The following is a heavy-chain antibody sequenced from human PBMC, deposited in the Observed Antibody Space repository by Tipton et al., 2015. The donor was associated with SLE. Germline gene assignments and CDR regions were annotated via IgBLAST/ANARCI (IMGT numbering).Heavy chain of an antibody. D-gene: IGHD1-1*01. CDR2: ISTSGYTT. J-gene: IGHJ3*02. V-gene: IGHV3-48*03. Sequence: SLRLSCAPSGFIFSNYEMIWVRQAPGKGLQWLSYISTSGYTTYYTDSVKGRFTISRDNVKKSLYLQMNSLRADDTAVYYCARREMTGTAFDIWGQGTMVTVSS. CDR3: ARREMTGTAFDI. CDR1: GFIFSNYE.